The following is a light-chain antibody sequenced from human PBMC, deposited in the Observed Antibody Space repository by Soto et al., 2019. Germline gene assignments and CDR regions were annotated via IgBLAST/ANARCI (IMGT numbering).Light chain of an antibody. J-gene: IGKJ3*01. Sequence: DFVMTQSPDSLAVSLGERATINCKSSQTVLYTSNNLNYLAWYQQKPGQPPKLLIYWASIRGSGVPDRFSGSGSGTDFTLTISSLQAEDVAVYYCQQYYNGPPFTFGPGTKVDIK. CDR1: QTVLYTSNNLNY. V-gene: IGKV4-1*01. CDR2: WAS. CDR3: QQYYNGPPFT.